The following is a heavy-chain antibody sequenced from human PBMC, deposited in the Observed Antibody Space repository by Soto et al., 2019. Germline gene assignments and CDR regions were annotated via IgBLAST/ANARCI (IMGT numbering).Heavy chain of an antibody. CDR3: ARALVTPYYYYGMDV. V-gene: IGHV1-46*01. Sequence: ASVKVSCKASGYTFTSYYMHWVRQAPGQGLEWMGIINPSGGSTSYAQKFQGRVTMTRDTSTSTVYMELSSLRSEDTALYYCARALVTPYYYYGMDVWGQGTTVTVSS. D-gene: IGHD4-4*01. CDR2: INPSGGST. CDR1: GYTFTSYY. J-gene: IGHJ6*02.